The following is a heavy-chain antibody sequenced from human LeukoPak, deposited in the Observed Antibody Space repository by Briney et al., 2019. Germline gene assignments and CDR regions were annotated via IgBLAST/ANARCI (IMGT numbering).Heavy chain of an antibody. V-gene: IGHV3-49*04. J-gene: IGHJ4*02. D-gene: IGHD3-10*01. Sequence: SGGSLRLSCTASGFTFGDYDMSWVRQAPGKGLEGVGFIRSKAYGGTTEYAASVKGRFTISRDDSKSIAYLQMNSLKTEDTAVYYCTRRSGSLHFDYWGQGTLVTVSS. CDR3: TRRSGSLHFDY. CDR2: IRSKAYGGTT. CDR1: GFTFGDYD.